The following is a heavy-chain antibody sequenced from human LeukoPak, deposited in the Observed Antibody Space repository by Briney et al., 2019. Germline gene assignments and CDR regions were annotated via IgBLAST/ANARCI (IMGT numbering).Heavy chain of an antibody. CDR1: GGSFSGYY. D-gene: IGHD4-17*01. CDR2: INRGGST. Sequence: SGTLSLTCAVYGGSFSGYYWTWIRQPPGKGLEWIGEINRGGSTNHNPSLKSRVTMSVDTSKNQFSLNLSSVTAADTAVYYCARGLVDYGLYYGMDVWGQGTTVTVSS. CDR3: ARGLVDYGLYYGMDV. J-gene: IGHJ6*02. V-gene: IGHV4-34*01.